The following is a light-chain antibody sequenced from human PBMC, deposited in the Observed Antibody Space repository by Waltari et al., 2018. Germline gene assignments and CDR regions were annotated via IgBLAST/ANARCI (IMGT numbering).Light chain of an antibody. J-gene: IGKJ3*01. V-gene: IGKV1-39*01. CDR3: QQAYGYPFT. Sequence: DIQMTQSPSSLSASVGDTVTITYQASQGIGSDLNWYQQKPGKAPKLLIYRASSLQSGIPSRFSGSGSGTDFTLTISSLQPEDFATYYCQQAYGYPFTFGPGTKLDIK. CDR1: QGIGSD. CDR2: RAS.